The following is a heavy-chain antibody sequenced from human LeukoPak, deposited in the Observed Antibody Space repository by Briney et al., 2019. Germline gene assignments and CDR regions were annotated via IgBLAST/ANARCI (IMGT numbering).Heavy chain of an antibody. CDR2: IYYSGST. CDR3: ARYQSRLRFLEWLSNFDY. CDR1: GGSISSGDYY. Sequence: SQTLSLTCTVSGGSISSGDYYWSWIRQPPGKGLEWIGYIYYSGSTYYNPSLKSRVTIPVDTSKNQFSLKLSSVTAADTAVYYCARYQSRLRFLEWLSNFDYWGQGYLVTVSS. V-gene: IGHV4-30-4*08. J-gene: IGHJ4*02. D-gene: IGHD3-3*01.